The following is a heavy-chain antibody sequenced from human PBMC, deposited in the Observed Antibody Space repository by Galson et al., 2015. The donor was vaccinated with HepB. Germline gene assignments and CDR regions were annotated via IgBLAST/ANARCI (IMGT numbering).Heavy chain of an antibody. Sequence: SLRLSCAVSGFTFSSYAMHWVRQAPGKGLEWVAVISDDGGNKYYADSVKGRFTISRDNSKNTLYLQMISLRAEDTALYYCARDGVRGRAYCGGDCYSRDFDSWGQGTLVTVSS. J-gene: IGHJ4*02. CDR1: GFTFSSYA. V-gene: IGHV3-30-3*01. D-gene: IGHD2-21*01. CDR3: ARDGVRGRAYCGGDCYSRDFDS. CDR2: ISDDGGNK.